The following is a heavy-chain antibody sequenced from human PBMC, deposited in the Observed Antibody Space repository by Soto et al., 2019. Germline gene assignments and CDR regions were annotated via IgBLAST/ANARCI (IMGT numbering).Heavy chain of an antibody. CDR1: GFTFDDYS. J-gene: IGHJ4*02. D-gene: IGHD2-15*01. CDR2: ISRNSDFL. Sequence: EVQLVESGGGLVQPGRSLRLSCVASGFTFDDYSMHWVRQAPGKGLEWVSGISRNSDFLDYSDSVKGQFTIFRDNAKCSLYLLMNSLRAEDTAFYHCARRYVGGGTFHPFDYWGQGALVTVSS. V-gene: IGHV3-9*01. CDR3: ARRYVGGGTFHPFDY.